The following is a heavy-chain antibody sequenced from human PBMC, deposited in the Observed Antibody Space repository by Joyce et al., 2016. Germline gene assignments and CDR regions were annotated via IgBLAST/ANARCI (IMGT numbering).Heavy chain of an antibody. J-gene: IGHJ4*02. CDR1: GGSINNKY. CDR3: ARTSEYVDD. Sequence: QLHLQESGPRLVKPSDTLSLTCTVSGGSINNKYWSWIRQPPGKGLEWMGHIHYTGSSNYSPSLYSRIAISADTSRTQFSLELTSVTAADTAVYYCARTSEYVDDWGQGIRVTVSS. CDR2: IHYTGSS. D-gene: IGHD1-26*01. V-gene: IGHV4-59*07.